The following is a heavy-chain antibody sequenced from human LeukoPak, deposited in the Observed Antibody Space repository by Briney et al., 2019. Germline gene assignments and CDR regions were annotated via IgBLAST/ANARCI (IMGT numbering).Heavy chain of an antibody. D-gene: IGHD1/OR15-1a*01. CDR3: ARFTFGNRDY. V-gene: IGHV4-31*03. CDR2: IYYSGTT. Sequence: SETLSLTCTVSGGSISGGTYYWTWIRQHPGKGLEWIGSIYYSGTTYYNPSLKSRVTISVDTSKNQFSLKLSSVTAADTAMYYCARFTFGNRDYWGQGTLVIVSS. CDR1: GGSISGGTYY. J-gene: IGHJ4*02.